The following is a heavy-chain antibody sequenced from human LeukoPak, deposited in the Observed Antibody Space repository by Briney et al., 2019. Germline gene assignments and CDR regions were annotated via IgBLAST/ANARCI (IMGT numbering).Heavy chain of an antibody. CDR3: ARTIGTMIVVVNYFDY. V-gene: IGHV1-18*01. J-gene: IGHJ4*02. D-gene: IGHD3-22*01. CDR2: IGAYNGNT. Sequence: ASVKVSCKASGYTFTSYGISWVRQAPGQGLEWMGWIGAYNGNTNYAQKLQGRVTMTTDTSTSTAYMELRSLRSDDTAVYYCARTIGTMIVVVNYFDYWGQGTLVTVSS. CDR1: GYTFTSYG.